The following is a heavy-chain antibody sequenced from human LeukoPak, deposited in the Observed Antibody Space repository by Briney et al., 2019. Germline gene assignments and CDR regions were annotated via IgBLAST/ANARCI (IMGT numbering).Heavy chain of an antibody. J-gene: IGHJ4*02. V-gene: IGHV3-23*01. CDR1: GFTFSSYA. Sequence: GGSLTLSCAASGFTFSSYAMSWLRQAPGKGLEWVSGISGSGGSTYYADSVKGRFTISRDNSRNTLYLQMNSPRGEDTAVYYCAILPGYSSGWYEVNYWGQGTLVTVSS. CDR3: AILPGYSSGWYEVNY. D-gene: IGHD6-13*01. CDR2: ISGSGGST.